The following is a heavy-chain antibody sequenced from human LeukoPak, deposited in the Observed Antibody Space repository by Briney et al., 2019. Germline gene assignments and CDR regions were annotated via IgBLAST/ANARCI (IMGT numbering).Heavy chain of an antibody. D-gene: IGHD3-3*01. CDR3: AKSPGSRITIFGVVIPDAFDI. CDR1: GFTFSSYA. V-gene: IGHV3-23*01. J-gene: IGHJ3*02. Sequence: GGSLRLSCAASGFTFSSYAMSWVRQAPGKGLEWVSAISGSGGSTYYADSVKGWFTISRDNSKNTLYLQMNSLRAEDTAVYYCAKSPGSRITIFGVVIPDAFDIWGQGTMVTVSS. CDR2: ISGSGGST.